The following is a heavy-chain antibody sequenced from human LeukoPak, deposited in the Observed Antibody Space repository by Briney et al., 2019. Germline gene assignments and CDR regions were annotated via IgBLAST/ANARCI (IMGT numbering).Heavy chain of an antibody. D-gene: IGHD3-22*01. J-gene: IGHJ5*02. V-gene: IGHV4-59*01. CDR2: IYYSGST. Sequence: SETLSLTCTVSGGSISSYYWSWIRQPPGKGLEWIGYIYYSGSTNYNTSLKSRVTISVDTSKNQFSLKLSSVTAADTAVYYCARGNYDSSGYLIRWFDPGGQGPLGTVSS. CDR3: ARGNYDSSGYLIRWFDP. CDR1: GGSISSYY.